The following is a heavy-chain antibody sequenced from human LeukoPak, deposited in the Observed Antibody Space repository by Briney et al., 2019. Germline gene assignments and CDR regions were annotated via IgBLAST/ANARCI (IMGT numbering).Heavy chain of an antibody. J-gene: IGHJ5*02. CDR1: GYTFTSYG. D-gene: IGHD2-2*02. Sequence: ASVKVSCKASGYTFTSYGISWVRQAPGQGLEWMGWISAYNGNTNYAQKLQGRVTMTTDTSTSTAYMELRSLRSDDTAVYYCARQQYQLPYLFGFWFDPWGQGTLVTVSS. CDR3: ARQQYQLPYLFGFWFDP. V-gene: IGHV1-18*01. CDR2: ISAYNGNT.